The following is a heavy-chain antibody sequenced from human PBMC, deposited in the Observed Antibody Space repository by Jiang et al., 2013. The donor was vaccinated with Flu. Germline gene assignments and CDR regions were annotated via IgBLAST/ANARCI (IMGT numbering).Heavy chain of an antibody. CDR3: AKDGSSGWPNGY. CDR2: SGSGGST. Sequence: SGSGGSTYYADSVKGRFTISRDNSKNTLYLQMNSLRAEDTAVYYCAKDGSSGWPNGYWGQGTLVTVSS. V-gene: IGHV3-23*01. J-gene: IGHJ4*02. D-gene: IGHD6-19*01.